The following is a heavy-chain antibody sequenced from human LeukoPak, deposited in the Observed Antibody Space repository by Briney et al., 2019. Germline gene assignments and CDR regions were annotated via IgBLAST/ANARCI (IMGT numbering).Heavy chain of an antibody. Sequence: ASVKVFCKASGYTFTGYYMHWVRQAPGRGLEWMGWINPNSGGTNYAQKFQGRVTMTRDTSISTAYMELSRLRSDDTAVYYCARDLPVRGGNIEGLIDYWGQGTLVTVSS. V-gene: IGHV1-2*02. CDR2: INPNSGGT. J-gene: IGHJ4*02. CDR3: ARDLPVRGGNIEGLIDY. D-gene: IGHD3-16*01. CDR1: GYTFTGYY.